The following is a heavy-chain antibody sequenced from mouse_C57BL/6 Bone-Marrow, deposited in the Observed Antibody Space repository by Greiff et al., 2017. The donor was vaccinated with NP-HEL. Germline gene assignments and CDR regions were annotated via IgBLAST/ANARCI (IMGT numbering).Heavy chain of an antibody. J-gene: IGHJ4*01. D-gene: IGHD1-1*01. V-gene: IGHV1-69*01. Sequence: QVQLQQPGAELVMPGASVKLSCKASGYTFTSYWMHWVKQRPGQGLEWIGEIDPSDSYTNYNQKFKGKSTLTVDKSSSTAYMQLSSLTSEDSAVYYCASTVVAYYYAMDYWGQGTSVTVSS. CDR2: IDPSDSYT. CDR3: ASTVVAYYYAMDY. CDR1: GYTFTSYW.